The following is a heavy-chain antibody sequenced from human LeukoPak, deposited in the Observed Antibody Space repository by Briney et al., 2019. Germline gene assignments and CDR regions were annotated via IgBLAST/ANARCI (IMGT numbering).Heavy chain of an antibody. CDR1: GYTFTSYY. V-gene: IGHV1-46*01. CDR3: ARVGVVDCGGDCYRKSSWFDP. CDR2: INPSGGST. J-gene: IGHJ5*02. D-gene: IGHD2-21*01. Sequence: ASVKVSCKASGYTFTSYYMHWVRQAPGQGLEWMGIINPSGGSTSYAQKFQGRVTMTRDTSTSTVYMELSSLRSEDTAVYYCARVGVVDCGGDCYRKSSWFDPWGQGTLVTVSS.